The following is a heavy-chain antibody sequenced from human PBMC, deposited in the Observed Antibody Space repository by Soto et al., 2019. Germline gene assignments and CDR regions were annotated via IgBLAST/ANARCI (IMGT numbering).Heavy chain of an antibody. CDR1: GFTFSSYA. CDR2: ISGSGDKT. V-gene: IGHV3-23*01. J-gene: IGHJ4*02. D-gene: IGHD6-13*01. Sequence: PGGSLRLSCAAPGFTFSSYAMSWVRQAPGKGLEWVSAISGSGDKTYYADSVKGRFTISRDNSKNTLYLQMNSLRAEDTAVYYCAKDGKIAAAGTWVKYFDYWGQGTLVTVSS. CDR3: AKDGKIAAAGTWVKYFDY.